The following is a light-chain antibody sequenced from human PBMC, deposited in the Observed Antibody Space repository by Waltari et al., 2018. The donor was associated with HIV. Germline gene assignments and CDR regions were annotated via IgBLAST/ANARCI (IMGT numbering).Light chain of an antibody. Sequence: DIVMTQSPDSLPVSLGERATINCKSSQSVLSSADNNNYLAWYQQKPGQPPKLLIYWASTGESGVPDRLSRDGYGTDCTLVISRLQAEAVGVYYCQQFYSTPITIGKGTRLEIK. CDR3: QQFYSTPIT. CDR1: QSVLSSADNNNY. CDR2: WAS. J-gene: IGKJ5*01. V-gene: IGKV4-1*01.